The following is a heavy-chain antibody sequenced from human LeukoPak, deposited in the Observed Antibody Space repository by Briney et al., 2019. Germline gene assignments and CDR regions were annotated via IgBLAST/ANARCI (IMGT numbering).Heavy chain of an antibody. CDR3: AKEDRYCSSTSCPRGSHYYYYGMDV. Sequence: GGSLRLSCAASGFSFSSYAMAWVRQAPGKGLEWVSAISKSADRTEYADSVKGRFTISRDNSKNTLYLQMNSLRAEDTAVYYCAKEDRYCSSTSCPRGSHYYYYGMDVWGQGTTVTVSS. D-gene: IGHD2-2*01. CDR1: GFSFSSYA. CDR2: ISKSADRT. V-gene: IGHV3-23*01. J-gene: IGHJ6*02.